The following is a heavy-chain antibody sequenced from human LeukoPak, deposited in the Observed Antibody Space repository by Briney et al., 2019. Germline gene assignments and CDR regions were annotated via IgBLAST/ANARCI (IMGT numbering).Heavy chain of an antibody. CDR3: AREKGPYYYDSSGYLDY. CDR2: IYYSGST. Sequence: PSETLSLTCTVSGGSISSGGYYWSWIRQHPGKGLEWIGYIYYSGSTYYNPSLKSRVTISVDTSKNQFSLKLSSVTAADTAVYYCAREKGPYYYDSSGYLDYWGQGTLVTVSS. D-gene: IGHD3-22*01. V-gene: IGHV4-31*03. CDR1: GGSISSGGYY. J-gene: IGHJ4*02.